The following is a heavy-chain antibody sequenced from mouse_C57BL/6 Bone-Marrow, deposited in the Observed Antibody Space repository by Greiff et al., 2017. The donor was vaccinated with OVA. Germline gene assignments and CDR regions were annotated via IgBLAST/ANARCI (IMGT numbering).Heavy chain of an antibody. J-gene: IGHJ4*01. CDR3: ALYGYEDYARDY. Sequence: VQLQQPGAELVKPGASVKMSCKASGYTFTSYWLTWVQQRPGQGLEWIGDIYPGSGCTNYNDKFKCQATLTVDTSSSTAYLQLSRLTSEDSAVYYCALYGYEDYARDYWGQGTSVTVSS. CDR1: GYTFTSYW. CDR2: IYPGSGCT. V-gene: IGHV1-55*01. D-gene: IGHD2-2*01.